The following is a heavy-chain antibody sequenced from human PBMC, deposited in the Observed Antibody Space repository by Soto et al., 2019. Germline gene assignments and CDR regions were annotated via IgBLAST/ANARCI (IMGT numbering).Heavy chain of an antibody. CDR2: IYYRGST. D-gene: IGHD6-13*01. Sequence: SETLSLTCTVSGGTISGYCWSCIRQSPGKGLEYIGYIYYRGSTNYNPSLKSRVTMSIDTSRNQFSLRVNSVTAADTAVYYCARQQLLPFYYALDVWGQGITVTVSS. CDR1: GGTISGYC. CDR3: ARQQLLPFYYALDV. J-gene: IGHJ6*02. V-gene: IGHV4-59*01.